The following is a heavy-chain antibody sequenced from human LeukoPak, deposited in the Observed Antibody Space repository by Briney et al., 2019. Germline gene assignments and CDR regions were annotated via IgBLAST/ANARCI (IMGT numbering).Heavy chain of an antibody. Sequence: GASVKVSCKASGGTFSSYAISWVRQAPGQGLEWMGGIIPIFSTANYAQKFQGRVTITADESTSTAYMELSSLRSEDTAVYYCARKYSGYDHWRLYYFDYWGQGTLVTVSS. D-gene: IGHD5-12*01. CDR2: IIPIFSTA. V-gene: IGHV1-69*13. CDR1: GGTFSSYA. CDR3: ARKYSGYDHWRLYYFDY. J-gene: IGHJ4*02.